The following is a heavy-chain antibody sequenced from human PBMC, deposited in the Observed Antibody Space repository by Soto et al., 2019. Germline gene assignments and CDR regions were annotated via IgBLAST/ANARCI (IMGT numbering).Heavy chain of an antibody. Sequence: GGSLRLSCAASGFTVSSNYMSWVRQAPGKGLEWVSVIYSGGSTYYADSVKGRFTISRDNSKNTLYLQMNSLRAEHTAVYSCEHAADLSASLDYWGQGTLVTVSS. CDR2: IYSGGST. D-gene: IGHD2-15*01. J-gene: IGHJ4*02. CDR3: EHAADLSASLDY. V-gene: IGHV3-66*01. CDR1: GFTVSSNY.